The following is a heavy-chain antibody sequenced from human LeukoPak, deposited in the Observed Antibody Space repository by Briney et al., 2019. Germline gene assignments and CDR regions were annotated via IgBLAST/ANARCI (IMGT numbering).Heavy chain of an antibody. CDR2: IYYSGSA. J-gene: IGHJ4*02. V-gene: IGHV4-39*02. CDR3: ARDIRTTVTQFDY. CDR1: GGSISSSSYY. Sequence: SETLSLTCTVSGGSISSSSYYWAWIRQPPGKGLEWIGSIYYSGSAYYSPSPKSRVTISVDTSKNQFSLKLSSMTAADTAVYYCARDIRTTVTQFDYWGQGILVTVSS. D-gene: IGHD1/OR15-1a*01.